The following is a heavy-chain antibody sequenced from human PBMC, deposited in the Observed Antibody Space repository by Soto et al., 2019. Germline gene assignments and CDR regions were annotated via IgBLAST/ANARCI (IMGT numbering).Heavy chain of an antibody. J-gene: IGHJ6*02. CDR2: ISGSGGST. CDR3: ARPLAGCLYGMDV. D-gene: IGHD2-2*01. V-gene: IGHV3-23*01. Sequence: EVQLLESGGGLVQPGGSLRLSCAASGFTFSSYAMSWVRQAPGKGLEWVSAISGSGGSTYYADSVKGRFTISRDNSKNTLYLQMNSLRAEDTDVYYCARPLAGCLYGMDVWGQGTTVTVSS. CDR1: GFTFSSYA.